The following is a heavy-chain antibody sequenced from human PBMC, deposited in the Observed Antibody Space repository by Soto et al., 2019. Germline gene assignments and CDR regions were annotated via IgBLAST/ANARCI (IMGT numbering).Heavy chain of an antibody. CDR3: ARVALSGYDSHFDY. D-gene: IGHD5-12*01. CDR2: INHSGST. J-gene: IGHJ4*02. Sequence: SETLSLTCAVYGGSFSGYYWSWIRQPPGKGLEWIGEINHSGSTNYNPSLKSRVTISVDTSKNQFSLKLSSVTAADTAVYYCARVALSGYDSHFDYWGQGTLVTVSS. CDR1: GGSFSGYY. V-gene: IGHV4-34*01.